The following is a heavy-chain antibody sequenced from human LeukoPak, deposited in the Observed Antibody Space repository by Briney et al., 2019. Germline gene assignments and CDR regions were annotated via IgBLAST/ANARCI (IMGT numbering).Heavy chain of an antibody. V-gene: IGHV3-23*01. CDR1: GFTFRSYA. CDR2: ISASGTQT. D-gene: IGHD5-12*01. CDR3: AKEKIVALTRES. J-gene: IGHJ5*02. Sequence: AGGSLRLSCTASGFTFRSYAMSWVRQTPEKGLEWVSSISASGTQTYYADPVKGRFTVSKDNSHNTVDLQINSLRAEDTALYYCAKEKIVALTRESWGQGTLVTVSS.